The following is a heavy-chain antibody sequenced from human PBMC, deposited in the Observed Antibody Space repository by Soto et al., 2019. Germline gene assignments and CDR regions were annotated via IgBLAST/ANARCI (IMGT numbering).Heavy chain of an antibody. D-gene: IGHD1-26*01. Sequence: QVQLVESGGGVVQPGRSLRLSCAASGFTFSAYGMHWVRQAPGKGLEWVAVIWHDGSNKYYADSVKGRFTISRDNSKNTLYLQMNSLRAEDTAVYYCAREARMGGSYFYWFDPWGQGTLVTVSS. CDR3: AREARMGGSYFYWFDP. J-gene: IGHJ5*02. CDR2: IWHDGSNK. V-gene: IGHV3-33*01. CDR1: GFTFSAYG.